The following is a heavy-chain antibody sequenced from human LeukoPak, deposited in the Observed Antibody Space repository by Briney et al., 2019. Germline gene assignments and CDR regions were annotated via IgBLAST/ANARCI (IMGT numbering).Heavy chain of an antibody. D-gene: IGHD3-22*01. J-gene: IGHJ3*02. V-gene: IGHV1-46*01. CDR2: INPSGGST. Sequence: ASVKVSCKASGYTFTSYYMHWVRQAPGQGLEWVGIINPSGGSTSYAQKFQGRVTMTRDMSTSTVYMELSSLRSEDTAVYYCARVWGYDSSGYFAFDIWGQGTMVTVSS. CDR1: GYTFTSYY. CDR3: ARVWGYDSSGYFAFDI.